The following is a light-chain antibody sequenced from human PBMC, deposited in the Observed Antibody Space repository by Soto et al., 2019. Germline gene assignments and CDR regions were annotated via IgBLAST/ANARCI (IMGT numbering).Light chain of an antibody. J-gene: IGLJ2*01. CDR1: STNVGSSNF. Sequence: QSALTQPASVSGSPGQSITISCTGTSTNVGSSNFVSWYQQYPGKAPRLVIYDGSKRPSGVSIRFSGSKSGNTASLTISGLQTEDEADYYCCSYAGNNTWVFGGGTKLTVL. V-gene: IGLV2-23*01. CDR2: DGS. CDR3: CSYAGNNTWV.